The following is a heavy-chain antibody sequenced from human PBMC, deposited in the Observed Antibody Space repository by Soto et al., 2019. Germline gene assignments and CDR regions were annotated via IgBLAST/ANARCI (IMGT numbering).Heavy chain of an antibody. CDR3: ARAPGTEHYYYGMDV. V-gene: IGHV3-13*01. D-gene: IGHD1-1*01. CDR2: IGTAGDT. Sequence: GGSLRLFCAASGFTFSSYDMHWVRQATGKGLEWVSAIGTAGDTYYPGSVKGRFTISRENAKNSLYLQMNSLRAEDTAVYYCARAPGTEHYYYGMDVWGQGTTVTVSS. CDR1: GFTFSSYD. J-gene: IGHJ6*02.